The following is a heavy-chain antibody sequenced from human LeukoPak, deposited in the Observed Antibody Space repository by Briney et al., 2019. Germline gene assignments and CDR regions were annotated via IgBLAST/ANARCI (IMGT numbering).Heavy chain of an antibody. CDR2: MNPNSGNT. Sequence: ASVKVSCKASGYTFTSYDINWVRQATGQGLEWMGWMNPNSGNTGYAQKFQGRVTMTRNTSISTAYMELSSLRSEDTAVYYCATSCDSEVGFDYWGQGTLVTVSS. D-gene: IGHD2-21*01. J-gene: IGHJ4*02. CDR3: ATSCDSEVGFDY. CDR1: GYTFTSYD. V-gene: IGHV1-8*01.